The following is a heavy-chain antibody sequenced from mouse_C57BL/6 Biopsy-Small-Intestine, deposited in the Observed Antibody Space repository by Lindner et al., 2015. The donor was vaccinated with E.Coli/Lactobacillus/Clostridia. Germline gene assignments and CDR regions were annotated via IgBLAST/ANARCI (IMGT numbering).Heavy chain of an antibody. CDR3: ARKDDSSGSFAY. CDR2: IYPRSDST. J-gene: IGHJ3*01. V-gene: IGHV1-81*01. D-gene: IGHD3-2*02. CDR1: GYTFTSYD. Sequence: VQLQESGAELARPGASVKLSCKASGYTFTSYDINWVKQRTGQGLEWIGEIYPRSDSTYYNEKFRGKATLTADKSSSTAHMELRSLTSEDSAVYFCARKDDSSGSFAYWGQGTLVTVSA.